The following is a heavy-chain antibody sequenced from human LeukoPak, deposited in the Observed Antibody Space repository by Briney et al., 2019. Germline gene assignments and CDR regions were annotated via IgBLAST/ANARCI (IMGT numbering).Heavy chain of an antibody. Sequence: PGGSLRLSCAPSGYTFSSYAMSCVRQAPGKGLEWVSAISGSGGSTYYADSVKGRFTISRDNSKNTLYLQMNSLRAEDTAVYYCAKRFWSAYLFPYWCQGTLVTVSS. CDR3: AKRFWSAYLFPY. D-gene: IGHD3-3*01. J-gene: IGHJ4*02. CDR1: GYTFSSYA. V-gene: IGHV3-23*01. CDR2: ISGSGGST.